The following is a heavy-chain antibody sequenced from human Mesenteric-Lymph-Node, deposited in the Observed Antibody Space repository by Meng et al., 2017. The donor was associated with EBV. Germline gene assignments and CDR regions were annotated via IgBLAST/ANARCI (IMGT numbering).Heavy chain of an antibody. J-gene: IGHJ5*02. CDR1: GGSISSGGYS. CDR2: IYHSGST. CDR3: ARCIAAAGTSWFDP. D-gene: IGHD6-13*01. V-gene: IGHV4-30-2*01. Sequence: LQLQESGAGTVSPPQTLSRTCAVSGGSISSGGYSWSWIRQPPGKGLEWIGYIYHSGSTYYNPSLKSRVTISVDRSKNQFSLKLSSVTAADTAVYYCARCIAAAGTSWFDPWGQGTLVTVSS.